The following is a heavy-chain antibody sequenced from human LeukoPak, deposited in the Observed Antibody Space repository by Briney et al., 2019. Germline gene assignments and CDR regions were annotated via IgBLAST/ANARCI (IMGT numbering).Heavy chain of an antibody. CDR3: AKDRGFEVTGYYYFDY. V-gene: IGHV3-9*01. J-gene: IGHJ4*02. Sequence: HPGGSLRLSCAASGFTFDDYAMHWVRHAPGKGLEWVSGISWNSGSIGYADSVKGRFTISRDNAKNSLYLQMNSLRAEDTALYYCAKDRGFEVTGYYYFDYWGQGTLVTVSS. CDR1: GFTFDDYA. CDR2: ISWNSGSI. D-gene: IGHD3-9*01.